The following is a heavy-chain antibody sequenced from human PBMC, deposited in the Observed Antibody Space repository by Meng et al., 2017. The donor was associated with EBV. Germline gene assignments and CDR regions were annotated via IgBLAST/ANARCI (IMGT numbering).Heavy chain of an antibody. D-gene: IGHD6-13*01. CDR3: ARAEIAAAGRLDY. Sequence: GQSGQSGAEVKKPGSSVKVSCKASGGTFSSYAISWVRQAPGQGLEWMGGIIPIFGTANYAQKFQGRVTITADKSTSTAYMELSSLRSEDTAVYYCARAEIAAAGRLDYWGQGTLVTVSS. J-gene: IGHJ4*02. V-gene: IGHV1-69*06. CDR2: IIPIFGTA. CDR1: GGTFSSYA.